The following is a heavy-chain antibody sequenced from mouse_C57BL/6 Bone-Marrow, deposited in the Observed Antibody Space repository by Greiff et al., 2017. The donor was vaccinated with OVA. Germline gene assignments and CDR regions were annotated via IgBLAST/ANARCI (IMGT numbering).Heavy chain of an antibody. Sequence: QVQLKESAAELARPGASVKMSCKASGYTFTSYTMHWVKQRPGQGLEWIGYINPSSGYTEYNQKFKDKTTLTADKSSSTAYMQLSSLTSEDSAVYYCARSLYDGYYVYAMDYWGQGTSVTVSS. D-gene: IGHD2-3*01. CDR3: ARSLYDGYYVYAMDY. J-gene: IGHJ4*01. CDR2: INPSSGYT. CDR1: GYTFTSYT. V-gene: IGHV1-4*02.